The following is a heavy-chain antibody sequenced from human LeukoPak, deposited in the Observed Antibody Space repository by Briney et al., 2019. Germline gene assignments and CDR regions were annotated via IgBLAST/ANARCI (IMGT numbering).Heavy chain of an antibody. D-gene: IGHD3-3*01. CDR1: GFTFSSYR. CDR3: AREPYYDFWSGYYTGILYFDY. CDR2: ISSSSSYI. V-gene: IGHV3-21*01. J-gene: IGHJ4*02. Sequence: PGGSLRLSCAASGFTFSSYRMNWVRRAPGKGLEWVSSISSSSSYIYYADSVKGRFTISRDNAKNSLYLQMNSLRAEDTAVYYCAREPYYDFWSGYYTGILYFDYWGQGTLVTVSS.